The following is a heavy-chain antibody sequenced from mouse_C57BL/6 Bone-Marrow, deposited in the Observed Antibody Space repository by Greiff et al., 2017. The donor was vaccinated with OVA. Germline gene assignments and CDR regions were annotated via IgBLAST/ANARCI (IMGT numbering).Heavy chain of an antibody. Sequence: VQLQESGAELVRPGASVTLSCKASGYTFTDYEMHWVKQTPVHGLEWIGAIDPETGGTAYNQKFKGKAILTADKSSSTAYMELRSLTSEDSAVYYCTRNFGYYLDYWGQGTTLTVSS. CDR2: IDPETGGT. D-gene: IGHD1-3*01. J-gene: IGHJ2*01. V-gene: IGHV1-15*01. CDR3: TRNFGYYLDY. CDR1: GYTFTDYE.